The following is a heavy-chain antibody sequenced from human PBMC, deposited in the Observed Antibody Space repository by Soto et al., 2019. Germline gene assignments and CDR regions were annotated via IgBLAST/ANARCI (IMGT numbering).Heavy chain of an antibody. V-gene: IGHV3-30*18. CDR2: ISYDGSNK. J-gene: IGHJ4*02. CDR3: AKEDDSSGYDY. Sequence: QVQLVESGGGVVQPGRSLRLSCAASGFTFSSYGMHWVRQAPGKGLEWVAVISYDGSNKYYADSVKGRFTISRDNSKNTLHLKMNSLRAEDTAVYYCAKEDDSSGYDYWGQGTLVTVSS. D-gene: IGHD3-22*01. CDR1: GFTFSSYG.